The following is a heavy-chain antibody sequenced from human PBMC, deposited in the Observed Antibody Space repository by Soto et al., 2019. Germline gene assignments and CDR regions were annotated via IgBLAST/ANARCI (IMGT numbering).Heavy chain of an antibody. Sequence: GGSLRLSCAASGFTFSNAWMSWVRQAPGKGLEWVGRIKSKTDGGTTDYAAPVKGRFTISRDDSKNTLYLQMNSLKTEDTAVYYCTTDPPSYSSSWGVFLGIWGQGTMVTVSS. CDR1: GFTFSNAW. CDR2: IKSKTDGGTT. J-gene: IGHJ3*02. V-gene: IGHV3-15*01. CDR3: TTDPPSYSSSWGVFLGI. D-gene: IGHD6-13*01.